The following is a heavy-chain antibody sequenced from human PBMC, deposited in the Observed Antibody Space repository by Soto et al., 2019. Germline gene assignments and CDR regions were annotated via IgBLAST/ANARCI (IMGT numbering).Heavy chain of an antibody. CDR1: GLTFRNYA. V-gene: IGHV3-23*01. Sequence: GGSLRLSCAASGLTFRNYAMTWVRQAPGRGLEWVSGISGSGSMKYYADSVKGRFTISRDNSKNMLFLQMDSLRDEDTAMYHCAKEAVASEQVPIPGDSWGQGTLVTVSS. CDR3: AKEAVASEQVPIPGDS. CDR2: ISGSGSMK. J-gene: IGHJ4*02. D-gene: IGHD2-15*01.